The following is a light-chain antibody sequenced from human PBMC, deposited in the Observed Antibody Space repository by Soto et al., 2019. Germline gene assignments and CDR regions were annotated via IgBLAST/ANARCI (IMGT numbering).Light chain of an antibody. CDR2: AAS. J-gene: IGKJ1*01. CDR3: LQTYSTPWT. CDR1: QSITTY. Sequence: DIQMTQSPSSLSASVGDRVTITCRASQSITTYLNWYQRKPGRAPNLLIFAASTLQSGVPSRFSGSGSGTDFSLTISSLQPEDFATYYCLQTYSTPWTFGQGTDVEIK. V-gene: IGKV1-39*01.